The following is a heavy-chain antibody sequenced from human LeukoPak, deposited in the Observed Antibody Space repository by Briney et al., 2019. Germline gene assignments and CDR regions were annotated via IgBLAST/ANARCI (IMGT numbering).Heavy chain of an antibody. D-gene: IGHD3-22*01. CDR3: AKIPWYYDSSGYSLDY. CDR2: ISYDGSNK. Sequence: GRPLRLSCAASGFTFSSYGMHWVRQAPGKGLEWVAVISYDGSNKYYADSVKGRFTISRDNSKNTLYLQMNSLRAEDTAVYYCAKIPWYYDSSGYSLDYWGQGTLVTVSS. V-gene: IGHV3-30*18. J-gene: IGHJ4*02. CDR1: GFTFSSYG.